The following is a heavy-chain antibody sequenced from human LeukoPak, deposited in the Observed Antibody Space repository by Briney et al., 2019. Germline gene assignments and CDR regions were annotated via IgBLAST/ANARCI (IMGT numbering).Heavy chain of an antibody. D-gene: IGHD3-10*01. CDR1: GGSISSGDYY. Sequence: SETLSLTCTVSGGSISSGDYYWSWIRQPPGKGLEWIGYIYYSGSTYYNPSLKSRVTISVDTSKNQFSLKLSSVTAADTAVYYCARSSRLNYYGSGSYYITSVRNWFDPWGQGTLVTVSS. J-gene: IGHJ5*02. CDR3: ARSSRLNYYGSGSYYITSVRNWFDP. CDR2: IYYSGST. V-gene: IGHV4-30-4*08.